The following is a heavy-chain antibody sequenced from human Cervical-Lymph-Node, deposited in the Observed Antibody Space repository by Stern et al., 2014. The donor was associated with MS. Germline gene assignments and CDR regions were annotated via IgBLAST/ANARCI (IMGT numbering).Heavy chain of an antibody. CDR1: GFTFSSYS. V-gene: IGHV3-21*01. J-gene: IGHJ4*02. CDR2: IRSSSSYI. CDR3: ARAPGRYCSGGSCYLDY. D-gene: IGHD2-15*01. Sequence: EDQLVESGGGLVKPGGSLRLSCAASGFTFSSYSMNWVRQAPGKGLEWVSSIRSSSSYIYYADSVKGRFTISRDNAKNSLYLQMNSLRAEDTAVYYCARAPGRYCSGGSCYLDYWGQGTLVTVSS.